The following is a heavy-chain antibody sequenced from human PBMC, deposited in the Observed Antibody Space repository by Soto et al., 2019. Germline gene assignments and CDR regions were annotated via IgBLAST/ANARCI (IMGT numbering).Heavy chain of an antibody. V-gene: IGHV3-33*01. CDR2: MWFDGKHQ. J-gene: IGHJ3*01. D-gene: IGHD2-21*02. Sequence: PGGSLRLSCAASGFTFSTYGMHWVRQAPGKGLEWVAVMWFDGKHQYYADSVKGRFTISRDNSKNTLYLQMNSLRADDTALYYCTRSGPLQCNTGDCYQIDAFDVWGQGTLVTVSS. CDR1: GFTFSTYG. CDR3: TRSGPLQCNTGDCYQIDAFDV.